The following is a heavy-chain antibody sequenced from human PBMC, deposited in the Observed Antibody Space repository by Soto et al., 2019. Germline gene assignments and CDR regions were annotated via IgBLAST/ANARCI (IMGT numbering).Heavy chain of an antibody. CDR3: ASTPPRVGAAHSNYYYYGMDV. D-gene: IGHD1-26*01. V-gene: IGHV4-39*01. J-gene: IGHJ6*02. Sequence: FETLSLTCTVSGGSISSSTYYWGWMRQPPGKGLGWIASFFIGGNTYYNPSLKSRVTISVDTSKNQFSLKLSSVTAADTAVYYCASTPPRVGAAHSNYYYYGMDVWGQGTTVTVSS. CDR2: FFIGGNT. CDR1: GGSISSSTYY.